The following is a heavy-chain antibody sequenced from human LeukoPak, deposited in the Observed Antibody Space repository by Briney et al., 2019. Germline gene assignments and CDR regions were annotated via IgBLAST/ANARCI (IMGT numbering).Heavy chain of an antibody. CDR2: ISSSSSYT. J-gene: IGHJ4*02. CDR1: GFTFSDCY. D-gene: IGHD3-10*01. V-gene: IGHV3-11*05. Sequence: GGSLRLSCAASGFTFSDCYMSWIRQAPGKGLEWVSYISSSSSYTNYADSVKGRFTISRDNAKNSLYLQMNSLRAEDTAVYYCARDLHRNTMVRVFDYWGLGTLVTVSS. CDR3: ARDLHRNTMVRVFDY.